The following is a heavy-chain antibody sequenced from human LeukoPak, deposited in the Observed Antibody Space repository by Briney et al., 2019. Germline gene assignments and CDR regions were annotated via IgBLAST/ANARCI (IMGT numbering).Heavy chain of an antibody. CDR2: INHSGNT. J-gene: IGHJ6*02. CDR3: ARVLGLLWFGEKVPYGMDV. V-gene: IGHV4-34*01. Sequence: SETLSLTCAVYGESFSKYYWSWIRQPPGKGLEWIGEINHSGNTNYNPSLKSRVTISVDTSKNQFSLKLSSVTAADTAVYYCARVLGLLWFGEKVPYGMDVWGQGTTVTVSS. D-gene: IGHD3-10*01. CDR1: GESFSKYY.